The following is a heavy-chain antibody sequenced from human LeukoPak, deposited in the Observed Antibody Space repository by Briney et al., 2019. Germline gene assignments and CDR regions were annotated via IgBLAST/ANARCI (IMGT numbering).Heavy chain of an antibody. D-gene: IGHD3-22*01. CDR1: GFTFSNYG. Sequence: PGGSLRLSCAASGFTFSNYGMHWVRQAPGKGLEWVAFIRYDGSNKYYADSVKGRCTISRDNSKNTLYLQMNSLRAEDTAVYYCAKGGHYYDSSGYRNLDYWGQGTLVTVSS. CDR2: IRYDGSNK. CDR3: AKGGHYYDSSGYRNLDY. V-gene: IGHV3-30*02. J-gene: IGHJ4*02.